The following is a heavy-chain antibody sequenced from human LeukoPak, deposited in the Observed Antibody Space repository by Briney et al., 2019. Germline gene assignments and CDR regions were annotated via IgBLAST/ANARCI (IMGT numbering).Heavy chain of an antibody. J-gene: IGHJ5*02. D-gene: IGHD2-2*01. Sequence: GGSLRLFCAASGFTFSSYSMNWVRQAPGKGLEWVSAISGSGGSTYYADSVKGRFTISRDNSKNTLYLQMNSLRAEDTAVYYCAKYQLPREGWFDPWGQGTLVTVSS. CDR1: GFTFSSYS. CDR3: AKYQLPREGWFDP. CDR2: ISGSGGST. V-gene: IGHV3-23*01.